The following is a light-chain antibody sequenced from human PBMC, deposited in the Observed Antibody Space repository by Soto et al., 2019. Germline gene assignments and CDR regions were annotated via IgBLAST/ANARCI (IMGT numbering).Light chain of an antibody. J-gene: IGKJ1*01. Sequence: EIELTQSPGTLSLSPGERATLSCRASQTVSGSQLAWYQQRPGQPPRLLIFDASRRATGIPDRFSGSGSGTDFSLTIRRMETEDFALYYCQQYGGSPWTFGQGTKVDSK. CDR3: QQYGGSPWT. CDR2: DAS. V-gene: IGKV3-20*01. CDR1: QTVSGSQ.